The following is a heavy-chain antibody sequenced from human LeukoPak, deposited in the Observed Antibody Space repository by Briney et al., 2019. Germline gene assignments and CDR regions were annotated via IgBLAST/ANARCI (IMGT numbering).Heavy chain of an antibody. V-gene: IGHV3-23*01. CDR1: GFTFSGYA. J-gene: IGHJ4*02. Sequence: GGSLRLSCAASGFTFSGYAMSWVRQAPGKGLEWVSTIVGSGGSTCNADSVKGRFTISRDNSKSTLYLQMNSLRAEDTAVYYCAKANDFWSGYSNYWGQGTLVTVSP. CDR3: AKANDFWSGYSNY. D-gene: IGHD3-3*01. CDR2: IVGSGGST.